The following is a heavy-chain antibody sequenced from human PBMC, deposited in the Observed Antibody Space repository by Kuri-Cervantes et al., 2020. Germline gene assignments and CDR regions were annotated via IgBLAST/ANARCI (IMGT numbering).Heavy chain of an antibody. CDR2: INAGNGNT. CDR1: GYTFTSYA. Sequence: ASVKVSCKASGYTFTSYAMHWVRQAPGQRLEWMGWINAGNGNTKYSQKFQGRVTITRDTSASTAYMELSSLRSEDTAVYYCAKGGGWSSSLSYYFDSWGQGTLVTVSS. CDR3: AKGGGWSSSLSYYFDS. D-gene: IGHD6-6*01. V-gene: IGHV1-3*01. J-gene: IGHJ4*02.